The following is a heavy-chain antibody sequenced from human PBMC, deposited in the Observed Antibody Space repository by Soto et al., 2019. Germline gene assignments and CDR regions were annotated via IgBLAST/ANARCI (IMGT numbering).Heavy chain of an antibody. CDR3: ARHDVSSSSQYFQY. Sequence: NPSETLSLTCTVSGGSISSSSYYWGWIRQPPGKGLEWIGSIYYSGSTYYNPSLKSRVTISVDTSKNQFSLKLSSVTAADTAVYYCARHDVSSSSQYFQYWGQRTLVTVSS. CDR1: GGSISSSSYY. V-gene: IGHV4-39*01. J-gene: IGHJ1*01. D-gene: IGHD6-13*01. CDR2: IYYSGST.